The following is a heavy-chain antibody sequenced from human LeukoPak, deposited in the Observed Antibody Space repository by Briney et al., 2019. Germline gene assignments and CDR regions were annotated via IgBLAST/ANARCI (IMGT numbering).Heavy chain of an antibody. CDR3: ARDLPDGGLRN. V-gene: IGHV7-4-1*02. Sequence: GASAKVSCKASGYTFTSYYMHWVRQAPGQGLEWMGWVNTNTGNPTYAQGFTGRFVFSLDTSVSTAYLQISSLKAEDTAVYYCARDLPDGGLRNWGQGTLVTVSS. CDR2: VNTNTGNP. J-gene: IGHJ4*02. CDR1: GYTFTSYY. D-gene: IGHD4-23*01.